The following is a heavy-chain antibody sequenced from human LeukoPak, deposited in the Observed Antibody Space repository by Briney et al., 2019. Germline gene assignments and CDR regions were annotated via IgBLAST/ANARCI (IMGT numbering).Heavy chain of an antibody. D-gene: IGHD6-6*01. CDR3: ARDVPSIAARPVLDARPSMDV. CDR1: GGSISSSSYY. Sequence: SETLSLTCTVSGGSISSSSYYWGWIRQPPGKGLEWIGRIYYSGSTYYNPSLKSRVTISVDTSKNQFSLKLSSVTAADTAVYYCARDVPSIAARPVLDARPSMDVWGKGTTVTVSS. V-gene: IGHV4-39*07. CDR2: IYYSGST. J-gene: IGHJ6*03.